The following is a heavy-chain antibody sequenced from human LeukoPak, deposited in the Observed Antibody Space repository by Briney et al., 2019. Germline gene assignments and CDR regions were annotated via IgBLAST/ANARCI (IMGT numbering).Heavy chain of an antibody. CDR3: ARLTFYYDGSGYYFDY. V-gene: IGHV4-39*01. Sequence: SETLSLTCTVSGASISSTSYYWGWIRLPPEKGLQWIGSIHYGGSAYYNPSLKSRITISVDTSKNQFSLKLSSVTATDTAVYYCARLTFYYDGSGYYFDYWGQGTLVTVSS. J-gene: IGHJ4*02. CDR2: IHYGGSA. D-gene: IGHD3-22*01. CDR1: GASISSTSYY.